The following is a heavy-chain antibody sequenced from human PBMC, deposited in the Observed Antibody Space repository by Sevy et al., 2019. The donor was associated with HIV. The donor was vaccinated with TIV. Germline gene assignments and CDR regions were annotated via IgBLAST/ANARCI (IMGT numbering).Heavy chain of an antibody. Sequence: GGSLRLSCAASGFTFSNYGMHWVRQAPGKGLEWVAVIWNDGSNKYYADSVKGRFTISRDNSKNTLYLQMNSLRVEDTAVYFCARGGDFNDRSAKXDFDXWGQGTLVTVSS. J-gene: IGHJ4*02. D-gene: IGHD3-22*01. CDR3: ARGGDFNDRSAKXDFDX. CDR2: IWNDGSNK. CDR1: GFTFSNYG. V-gene: IGHV3-33*01.